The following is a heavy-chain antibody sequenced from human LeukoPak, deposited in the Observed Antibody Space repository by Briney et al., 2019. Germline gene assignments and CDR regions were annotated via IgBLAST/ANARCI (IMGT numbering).Heavy chain of an antibody. Sequence: GGSLRLSCAASGFIFSDYYMSWIRQAPGKGLQWISFITSTGSTIYYADSVKGRFTISRDNAKNSLYLQMNGLRAEGTAVYYCARTLTTGSDYFDYWGQGTLVTVSS. D-gene: IGHD3-10*01. J-gene: IGHJ4*02. CDR3: ARTLTTGSDYFDY. V-gene: IGHV3-11*04. CDR2: ITSTGSTI. CDR1: GFIFSDYY.